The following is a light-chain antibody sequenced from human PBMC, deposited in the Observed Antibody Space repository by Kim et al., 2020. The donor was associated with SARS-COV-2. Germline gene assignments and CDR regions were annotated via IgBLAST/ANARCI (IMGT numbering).Light chain of an antibody. V-gene: IGLV4-69*01. J-gene: IGLJ3*02. Sequence: QLVLTQSPSASASLGASVKLTCTLSSGHSSYAIAWHQQQPEKGPRYLMKVNSDGSHSKGDGIPDRFSGSSSGAERYLTISSLQSEDEADYYCQTWGTGIRVFGVVTRLTVL. CDR3: QTWGTGIRV. CDR1: SGHSSYA. CDR2: VNSDGSH.